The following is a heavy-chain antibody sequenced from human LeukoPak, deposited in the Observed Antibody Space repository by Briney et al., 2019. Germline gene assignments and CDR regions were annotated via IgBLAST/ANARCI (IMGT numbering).Heavy chain of an antibody. CDR2: INHSGST. Sequence: SETLSLTCAVYGGSFSGYYWSWIRQPPGKGLEWIGEINHSGSTNYNPSLKSRVTISVDTSKNQFSLKLSSVTAADTAVYYCARSRGTYCSSTSCYRGNWFDPWGQGTLVTV. V-gene: IGHV4-34*01. CDR1: GGSFSGYY. CDR3: ARSRGTYCSSTSCYRGNWFDP. D-gene: IGHD2-2*02. J-gene: IGHJ5*02.